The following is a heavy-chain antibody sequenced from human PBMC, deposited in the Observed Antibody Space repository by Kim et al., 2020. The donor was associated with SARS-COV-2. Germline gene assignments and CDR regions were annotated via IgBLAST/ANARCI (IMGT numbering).Heavy chain of an antibody. J-gene: IGHJ3*02. CDR3: ARPWRHYDTSGYFAFDI. D-gene: IGHD3-22*01. Sequence: GGSLRLSCAASGFTLTNYAMAWVRQAPGKGLEWVSALSGGGGSTFYSDSVKGRFTISRDNSRNTLSLQMNSLKAEDTALYYCARPWRHYDTSGYFAFDIWGQGTMVTVSS. V-gene: IGHV3-23*01. CDR1: GFTLTNYA. CDR2: LSGGGGST.